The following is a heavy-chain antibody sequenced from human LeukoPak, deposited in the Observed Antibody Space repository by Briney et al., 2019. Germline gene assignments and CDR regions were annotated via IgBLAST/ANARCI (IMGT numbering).Heavy chain of an antibody. V-gene: IGHV3-74*01. CDR3: ASLLGS. CDR2: INTDGSTT. Sequence: GGSLRLSCAASGFRFSSYWMLWVRQAPGKGLVWVSRINTDGSTTSYADSVKGRFTISRDTAKNILYLQMNSLKTEDTAVYYCASLLGSWGQGTLVTVSS. CDR1: GFRFSSYW. D-gene: IGHD2-15*01. J-gene: IGHJ5*02.